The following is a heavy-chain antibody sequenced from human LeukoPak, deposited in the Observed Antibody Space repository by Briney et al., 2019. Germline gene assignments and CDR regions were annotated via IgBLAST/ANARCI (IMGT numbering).Heavy chain of an antibody. D-gene: IGHD5-18*01. CDR3: ARFSGIQLWLYFDY. Sequence: PSQTLSLTCTVSGGSISSGGYYWSWIRQHPGKGLEWIGYIYYSGSTYYNPSLKSRVTISVDTSKNQFSLELSSVTAADTAVYYCARFSGIQLWLYFDYWGQGTLVTVSS. CDR1: GGSISSGGYY. V-gene: IGHV4-31*03. J-gene: IGHJ4*02. CDR2: IYYSGST.